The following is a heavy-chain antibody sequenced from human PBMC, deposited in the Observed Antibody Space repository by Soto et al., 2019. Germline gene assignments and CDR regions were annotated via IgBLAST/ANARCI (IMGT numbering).Heavy chain of an antibody. CDR2: ISAYNGNI. V-gene: IGHV1-18*01. D-gene: IGHD3-10*01. J-gene: IGHJ5*02. CDR3: ARAPPGEGAAMFDL. Sequence: QVQLVQSGAEVKKPGASVKVSCKASGYTFSNYGISWVRQAPGHGLEWMGWISAYNGNIKFAQKVQGRVTMTTDTFTSTAYMELRSLRSEDTAVSYCARAPPGEGAAMFDLWGQGTLGTVAS. CDR1: GYTFSNYG.